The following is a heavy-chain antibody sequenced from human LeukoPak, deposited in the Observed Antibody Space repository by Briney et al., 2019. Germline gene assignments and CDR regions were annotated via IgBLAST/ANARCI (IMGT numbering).Heavy chain of an antibody. CDR1: GFTLRSYS. D-gene: IGHD3-16*01. CDR2: ISSSGSTV. Sequence: PGGSLRLSCAASGFTLRSYSMHWVRQAPGKGLDWVSYISSSGSTVYYADSVKGRFTISRDNTKNSLYLQMNSLRAEDAAIYYCARDSPKGGEFDCWGQGTLVTVSS. J-gene: IGHJ4*02. CDR3: ARDSPKGGEFDC. V-gene: IGHV3-48*04.